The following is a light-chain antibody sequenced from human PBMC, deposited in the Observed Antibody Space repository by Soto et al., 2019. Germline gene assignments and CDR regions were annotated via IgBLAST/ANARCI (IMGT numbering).Light chain of an antibody. V-gene: IGKV3-11*01. CDR2: DVS. CDR1: QSVSSY. CDR3: QQRSNWPRFT. Sequence: EIVLTQSPATLSLSPGERANLSCRASQSVSSYLAWYQQKPGQAPRLLIYDVSNRATGIPARFSGSGSGTDFTLTISSLEPEDLAVYYCQQRSNWPRFTFGPGTKVDI. J-gene: IGKJ3*01.